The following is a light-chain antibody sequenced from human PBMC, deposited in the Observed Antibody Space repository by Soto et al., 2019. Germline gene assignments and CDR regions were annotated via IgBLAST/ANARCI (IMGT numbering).Light chain of an antibody. CDR3: QQTYTTPEIT. CDR1: QSISIS. J-gene: IGKJ1*01. Sequence: DIQMTQSPSSLSASVGDRATITCRASQSISISLTWYQLKPGKAPNLLMYGASYLKSGVPTRFSGSGSGTDFTLTNSSLQPEEFATYYCQQTYTTPEITFGQGTKVDIK. CDR2: GAS. V-gene: IGKV1-39*01.